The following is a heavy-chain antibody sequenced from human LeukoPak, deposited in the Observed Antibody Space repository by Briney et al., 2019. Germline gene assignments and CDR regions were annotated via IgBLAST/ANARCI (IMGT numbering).Heavy chain of an antibody. CDR2: IYHSGST. CDR3: VRGRSPVYVLRDYYYYYYMDV. J-gene: IGHJ6*03. Sequence: PSETLSLTCAVSGYSISSGYYWGWIRQPPGKGLEWIGSIYHSGSTYYNPSLKSRVTISVDTSKNQFSLKLSSVTAADTAVYYCVRGRSPVYVLRDYYYYYYMDVWGKGTTVTVSS. CDR1: GYSISSGYY. V-gene: IGHV4-38-2*01. D-gene: IGHD2-8*01.